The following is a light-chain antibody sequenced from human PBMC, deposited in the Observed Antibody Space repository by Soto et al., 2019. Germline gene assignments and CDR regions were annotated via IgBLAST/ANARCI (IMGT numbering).Light chain of an antibody. CDR1: QSVSSY. V-gene: IGKV3-11*01. CDR2: DAS. Sequence: EIVLTQSPATLSLSPGERATLSCRASQSVSSYLAWSQQKPCQAPRLLIYDASNRGTGIPARISGSGSGTACTLTLSLRSRQDVANYSRQRGSNWPLPFGPGTKGVLK. CDR3: QRGSNWPLP. J-gene: IGKJ3*01.